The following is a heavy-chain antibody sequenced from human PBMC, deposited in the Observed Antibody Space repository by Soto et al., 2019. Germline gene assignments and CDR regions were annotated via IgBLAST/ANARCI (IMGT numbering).Heavy chain of an antibody. CDR2: IYYSGST. J-gene: IGHJ4*02. CDR1: GGSISSSSYY. Sequence: QLQLQESGPGLVKPSETLSLTCTVSGGSISSSSYYWGWIRQPPGKGLEWIGSIYYSGSTYYNPSLKSRVTISVDTSKNQFSLKLSSVTAADTAVYYCARLDRAYCGGDCPINYWGQGTLVTVSS. D-gene: IGHD2-21*02. CDR3: ARLDRAYCGGDCPINY. V-gene: IGHV4-39*01.